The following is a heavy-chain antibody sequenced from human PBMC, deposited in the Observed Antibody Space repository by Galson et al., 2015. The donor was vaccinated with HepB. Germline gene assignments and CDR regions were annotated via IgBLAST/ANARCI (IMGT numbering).Heavy chain of an antibody. V-gene: IGHV3-30*18. CDR3: AKDGYQLRPHAFDI. CDR2: ISYDGSNK. CDR1: GFTFSSYG. D-gene: IGHD2-2*01. J-gene: IGHJ3*02. Sequence: SLRLSCAASGFTFSSYGMHWVRQAPGKGLEWVAVISYDGSNKYYADSVKGRSTISRDNSKNTLYLQMNSLRAEHTAVYYCAKDGYQLRPHAFDIWGQGTMVTVSS.